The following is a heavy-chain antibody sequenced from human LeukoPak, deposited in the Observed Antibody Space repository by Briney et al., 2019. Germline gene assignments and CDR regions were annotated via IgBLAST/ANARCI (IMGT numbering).Heavy chain of an antibody. J-gene: IGHJ4*02. D-gene: IGHD3-22*01. Sequence: PGGSLRLSCAASGLTFSSFPMHWVRQAPGKGLEWVAVISFDGSEKHSADPVKGRFTISTDNSKNTLYLQMTTLRAEATAMYYCAREGNSGYYPYWGQGILVPVSS. V-gene: IGHV3-30-3*01. CDR2: ISFDGSEK. CDR3: AREGNSGYYPY. CDR1: GLTFSSFP.